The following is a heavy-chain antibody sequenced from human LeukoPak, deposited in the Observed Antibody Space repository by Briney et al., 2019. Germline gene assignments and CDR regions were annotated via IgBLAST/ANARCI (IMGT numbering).Heavy chain of an antibody. D-gene: IGHD4-11*01. Sequence: SVKVSCKASGGTFSSYAISWVRQAPGQGLEWMGGIIPIFGTATYAQKFQGRVTITADKSTSTAYMELSSLRSEDTAVYYCARVHSNYPDYYYYYYMDVWGKGTTVTVSS. CDR1: GGTFSSYA. CDR3: ARVHSNYPDYYYYYYMDV. V-gene: IGHV1-69*06. J-gene: IGHJ6*03. CDR2: IIPIFGTA.